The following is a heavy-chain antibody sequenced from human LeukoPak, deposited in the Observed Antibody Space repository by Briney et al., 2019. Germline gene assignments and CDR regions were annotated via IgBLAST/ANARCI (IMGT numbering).Heavy chain of an antibody. CDR3: ARELGGSYNWFDP. V-gene: IGHV1-2*06. CDR2: INSDSGGT. CDR1: GYTFIGYY. J-gene: IGHJ5*02. D-gene: IGHD3-16*01. Sequence: ASVKVSCKASGYTFIGYYMHWVRQAPGQGLEWMGRINSDSGGTNFAQRFQGRVTMTRDTSINTAYMELSRLRSDDTAIYYCARELGGSYNWFDPWGQGTLVTVSS.